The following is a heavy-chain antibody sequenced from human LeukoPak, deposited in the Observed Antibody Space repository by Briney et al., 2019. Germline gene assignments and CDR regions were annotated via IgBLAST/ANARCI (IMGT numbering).Heavy chain of an antibody. V-gene: IGHV3-74*01. CDR2: INSDGSST. D-gene: IGHD3-22*01. CDR3: ARDFSNDSSGYYYFDY. CDR1: GFTFSSYW. J-gene: IGHJ4*02. Sequence: GGSLRLSCAASGFTFSSYWMHWVRQAPGKGLVWVSRINSDGSSTSYADSVKGRFTISRDNSKNTLYLQMNSLRAEDTAVYYCARDFSNDSSGYYYFDYWGQGTLVTVSS.